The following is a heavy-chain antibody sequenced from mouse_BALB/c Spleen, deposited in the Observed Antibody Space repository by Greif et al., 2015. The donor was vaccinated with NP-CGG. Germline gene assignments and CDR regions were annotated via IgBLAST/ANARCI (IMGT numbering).Heavy chain of an antibody. V-gene: IGHV3-6*02. CDR1: GYSITSGYY. J-gene: IGHJ3*01. CDR3: ARDYYGREWY. D-gene: IGHD1-1*01. CDR2: ISYDGSN. Sequence: VQLQQSGPGLVKPSQSLSLTCSVTGYSITSGYYWNWIRQFLGNKLEWMGYISYDGSNNYNPSLKNRISITRDTSKNQFFLKLNSVTTEDTATYYCARDYYGREWYWGQGTLVTVSA.